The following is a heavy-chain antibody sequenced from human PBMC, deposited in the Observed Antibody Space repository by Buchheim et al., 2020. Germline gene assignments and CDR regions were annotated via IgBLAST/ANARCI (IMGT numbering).Heavy chain of an antibody. J-gene: IGHJ4*02. V-gene: IGHV1-46*03. Sequence: QVQLVQSGAEVKKPGASVKVSCKASGYTFTGHYIHWVRQAPGQGLEWMGIINPRTGNTVHAQKFQGRLTVTRDTSTSAIYMDLNNLKSEDTAVYYCARDLGLVGTMWGSYFDFWGQGTL. D-gene: IGHD1-26*01. CDR3: ARDLGLVGTMWGSYFDF. CDR2: INPRTGNT. CDR1: GYTFTGHY.